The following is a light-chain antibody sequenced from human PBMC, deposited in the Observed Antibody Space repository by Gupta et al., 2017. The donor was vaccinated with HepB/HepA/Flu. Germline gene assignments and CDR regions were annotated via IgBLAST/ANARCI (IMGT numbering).Light chain of an antibody. Sequence: SSDLTQDPAVSLSLGQTVRITCQGDSLRSYYASWYQQKPGQAPVLVIYGKNNRPSGIPDRFSGSSSGNTASLTTTGAQAEDEADYYCNSRDSSGNHHVVFGGGTRLTVL. V-gene: IGLV3-19*01. J-gene: IGLJ2*01. CDR1: SLRSYY. CDR2: GKN. CDR3: NSRDSSGNHHVV.